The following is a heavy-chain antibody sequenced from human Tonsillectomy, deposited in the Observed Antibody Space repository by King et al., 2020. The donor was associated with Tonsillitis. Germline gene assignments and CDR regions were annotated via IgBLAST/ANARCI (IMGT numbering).Heavy chain of an antibody. D-gene: IGHD5-12*01. CDR1: GGSISSYY. J-gene: IGHJ3*02. V-gene: IGHV4-59*01. CDR3: ARGSDNGYVLHAFDI. Sequence: QLQESGPGLVKPSETLSLTCTVSGGSISSYYWSWIRQPPGKGLEWIGYIYYSGSTNYNPSLKSPVTISVETSKNQFSLKLSSVTAADTAVYYCARGSDNGYVLHAFDIWGQGTMVTVSS. CDR2: IYYSGST.